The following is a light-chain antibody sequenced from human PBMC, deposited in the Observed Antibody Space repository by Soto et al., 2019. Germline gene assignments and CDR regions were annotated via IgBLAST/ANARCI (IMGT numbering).Light chain of an antibody. CDR3: SSYAGGNVVV. CDR1: SSDVGGYNY. J-gene: IGLJ2*01. V-gene: IGLV2-8*01. CDR2: DVS. Sequence: QSALTPPPSASGSPGQSVTISCTGTSSDVGGYNYVCWYQQYPGKAPKLMIYDVSKRPSGVADRFSGSKLGNTASLTVSGLQAEDEADYYCSSYAGGNVVVFGGGTKLTVL.